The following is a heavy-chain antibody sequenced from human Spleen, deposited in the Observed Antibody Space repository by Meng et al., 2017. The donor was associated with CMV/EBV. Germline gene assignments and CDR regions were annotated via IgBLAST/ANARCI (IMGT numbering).Heavy chain of an antibody. D-gene: IGHD5-12*01. CDR3: ARDVEGGGEEGGYDS. CDR2: IYYSGST. Sequence: QVSGPERVKPSQTLSLTCTVSGGSISSGDYYWSWIRQPPGKGLEWIGYIYYSGSTYYNPSLKSRVTISVDTSKNQFSLKLSSVTAADTAVYYCARDVEGGGEEGGYDSWGQGTLVTVSS. CDR1: GGSISSGDYY. V-gene: IGHV4-30-4*08. J-gene: IGHJ5*02.